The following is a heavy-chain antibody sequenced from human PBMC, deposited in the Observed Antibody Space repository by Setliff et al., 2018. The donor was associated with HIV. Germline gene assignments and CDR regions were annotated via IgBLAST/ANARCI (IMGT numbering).Heavy chain of an antibody. D-gene: IGHD1-7*01. CDR3: ASANWNYLGYWFDP. CDR2: IYLSGST. CDR1: GYSISGSYY. Sequence: SETLSLTCAVSGYSISGSYYWAWIRQPPGKGLEWIANIYLSGSTNYNPSLKGRVTISLETSKNQFYLKLNSVTAADTAIYYCASANWNYLGYWFDPWGQGTLVTVSS. V-gene: IGHV4-38-2*01. J-gene: IGHJ5*02.